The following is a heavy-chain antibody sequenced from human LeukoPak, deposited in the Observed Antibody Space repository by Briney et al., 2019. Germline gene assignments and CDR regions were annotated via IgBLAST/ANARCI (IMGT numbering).Heavy chain of an antibody. J-gene: IGHJ4*02. CDR1: GFTFSSYG. V-gene: IGHV3-30*18. CDR2: ISYDGSNK. CDR3: AKDRGWLRLFDY. D-gene: IGHD5-12*01. Sequence: GESLRLSCAASGFTFSSYGMHWVRQAPGKGPEWVAVISYDGSNKYYADSVKGRFTISRDNSKNTLYLQMNSLRAEDTAVYYCAKDRGWLRLFDYWGQGTLVTVSS.